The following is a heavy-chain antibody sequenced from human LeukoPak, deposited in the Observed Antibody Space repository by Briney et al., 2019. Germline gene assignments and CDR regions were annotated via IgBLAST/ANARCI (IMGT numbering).Heavy chain of an antibody. Sequence: SETLSLTCTVSGDSISSSSYYWGWIRQPPGKGLEWIGTIYYSGSTYNPSLKSRVTISVDTSKNQFSLKLSSVTAADSAVYYCASLDLRQSYYVDYWGQGTLVTVSS. V-gene: IGHV4-39*01. D-gene: IGHD3-10*01. CDR2: IYYSGST. J-gene: IGHJ4*02. CDR3: ASLDLRQSYYVDY. CDR1: GDSISSSSYY.